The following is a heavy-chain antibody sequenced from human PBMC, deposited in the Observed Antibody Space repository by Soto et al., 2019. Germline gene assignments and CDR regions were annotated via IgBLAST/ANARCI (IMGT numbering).Heavy chain of an antibody. CDR1: GYTFTGYY. Sequence: VASVKVSCKASGYTFTGYYMHWVRQAPGQGLEWMGWINPNGGGTNYAQKFQGWVTMTRDTSISTAYMELSRLRSDDTAVYYCARGGEQQLNWFDPWGQGTLVTVSS. V-gene: IGHV1-2*04. D-gene: IGHD6-13*01. CDR2: INPNGGGT. J-gene: IGHJ5*02. CDR3: ARGGEQQLNWFDP.